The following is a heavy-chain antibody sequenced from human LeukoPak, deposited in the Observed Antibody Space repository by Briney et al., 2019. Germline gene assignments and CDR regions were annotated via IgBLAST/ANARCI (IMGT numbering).Heavy chain of an antibody. Sequence: SQTLSLTCAISGDSVSSNSSAWNWIRQSPSRGLEWLGRTYYRSKWYNDYAVSVKSRITINPDTSKNQFSLQLNSVTPEDTAAYYCARAGSSGWLSYWYFDLWGRGTLVTVSS. V-gene: IGHV6-1*01. D-gene: IGHD6-19*01. CDR2: TYYRSKWYN. CDR1: GDSVSSNSSA. J-gene: IGHJ2*01. CDR3: ARAGSSGWLSYWYFDL.